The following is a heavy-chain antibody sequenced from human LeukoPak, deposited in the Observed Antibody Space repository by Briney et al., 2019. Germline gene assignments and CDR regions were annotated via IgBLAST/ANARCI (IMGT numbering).Heavy chain of an antibody. D-gene: IGHD2-15*01. V-gene: IGHV4-39*07. CDR1: GGSISSRTYH. Sequence: SETLSLTCTVSGGSISSRTYHWGWIRQPPGKGLEWIGSLYYSGNTYYNPSLKSGVTISVDTSKNQFSLKLSSVTAADTAVYYCARNLVVAATESSYYYYMDVWGKGTTVTVSS. J-gene: IGHJ6*03. CDR3: ARNLVVAATESSYYYYMDV. CDR2: LYYSGNT.